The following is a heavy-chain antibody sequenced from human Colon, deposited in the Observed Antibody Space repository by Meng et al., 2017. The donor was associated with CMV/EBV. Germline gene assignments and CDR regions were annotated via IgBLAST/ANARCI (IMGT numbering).Heavy chain of an antibody. CDR1: GYAFATYY. CDR3: ARVDGG. J-gene: IGHJ4*02. CDR2: TNPFNGAT. D-gene: IGHD3-10*01. V-gene: IGHV1-2*02. Sequence: ASVKVSCKVSGYAFATYYLHWVRQAPGGGLERMGWTNPFNGATKYAQKFQGRVTMRSDTSTSTAFMEVTSLTSDDTAVYYCARVDGGWGQGTQVTVSS.